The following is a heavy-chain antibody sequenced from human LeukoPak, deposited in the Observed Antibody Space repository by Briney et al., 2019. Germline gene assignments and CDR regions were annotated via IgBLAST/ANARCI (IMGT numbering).Heavy chain of an antibody. CDR1: GGSISSTRYY. CDR2: IYYIGST. D-gene: IGHD1-26*01. CDR3: ARHVNSNGSPSDY. V-gene: IGHV4-39*01. J-gene: IGHJ4*02. Sequence: SETLSLTCTVSGGSISSTRYYWGWIRQLPGKGLEWIGSIYYIGSTYYNPSLKSRVTISVDTSKNQFSLKLRSVTAADTAVYYCARHVNSNGSPSDYWGQGTLVTVSS.